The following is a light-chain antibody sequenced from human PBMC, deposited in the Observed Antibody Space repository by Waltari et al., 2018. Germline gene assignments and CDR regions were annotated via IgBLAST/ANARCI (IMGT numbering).Light chain of an antibody. CDR2: DVY. V-gene: IGLV2-14*03. CDR1: RDDVGHYDS. Sequence: QPPLAQPASVTGSPGQSITISCTGTRDDVGHYDSVSWFQQHPGRAPNLLLHDVYHRPPGVSGRFSGSKSGYAASLTISGLRTDDEAMYYCFSFPTSSTRVFGTGTHVIVL. J-gene: IGLJ1*01. CDR3: FSFPTSSTRV.